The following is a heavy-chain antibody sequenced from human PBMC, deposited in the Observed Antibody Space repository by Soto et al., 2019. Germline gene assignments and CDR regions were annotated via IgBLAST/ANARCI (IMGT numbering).Heavy chain of an antibody. J-gene: IGHJ4*02. CDR3: AKHDLGHYDILTGYSQGYYFDY. D-gene: IGHD3-9*01. CDR1: GFTVSSNY. V-gene: IGHV3-66*04. Sequence: PGGSLRLSCAASGFTVSSNYMSWVRQAPGKRLEWVSVIYSGGSTYYADSVKGRFTISRDNSKNTLYLQMNSLRAEDTAVYYCAKHDLGHYDILTGYSQGYYFDYWGQGALVTVSS. CDR2: IYSGGST.